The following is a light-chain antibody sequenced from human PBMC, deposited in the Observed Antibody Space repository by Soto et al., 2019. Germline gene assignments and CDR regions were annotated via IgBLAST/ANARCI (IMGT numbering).Light chain of an antibody. CDR2: DAS. Sequence: EIVLTQSPATLSLSPGERATLSCRASQSVSSYLAWYQQKPGQAPRLLIYDASSRATGIPARFSGSGSGTDFAVTISSLEPEDFAVYYCQQRSNFYTFGQGTKLEI. CDR1: QSVSSY. CDR3: QQRSNFYT. J-gene: IGKJ2*01. V-gene: IGKV3-11*01.